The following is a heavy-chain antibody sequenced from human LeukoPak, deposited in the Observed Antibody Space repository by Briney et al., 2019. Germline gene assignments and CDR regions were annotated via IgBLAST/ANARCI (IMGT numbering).Heavy chain of an antibody. CDR1: GGSVSSYY. V-gene: IGHV4-4*07. J-gene: IGHJ3*02. CDR2: VYTSETT. Sequence: SETLSLTCTVSGGSVSSYYWSWIRQPAGKGLEWIGRVYTSETTNYNPSLKSRVTMSVDTSKNQFSLKLNSVTAADAAVYYCARDWSSGWSGDAFDIWGQGTMVTVSS. CDR3: ARDWSSGWSGDAFDI. D-gene: IGHD6-19*01.